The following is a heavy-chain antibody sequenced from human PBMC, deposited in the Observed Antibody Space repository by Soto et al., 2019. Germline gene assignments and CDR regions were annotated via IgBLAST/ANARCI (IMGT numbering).Heavy chain of an antibody. CDR2: ISSSSTYI. CDR3: ARDLRGDYLGSPCHYFDC. D-gene: IGHD4-17*01. J-gene: IGHJ4*02. Sequence: EVQLVESGGGLVKPGGSLRLSCAASGFAFSSYTMNWVRQAPGKGLEWVSSISSSSTYIYYVDSVKGRFTISRDNAKNSLFLQMNNLGAEDTAVYSCARDLRGDYLGSPCHYFDCWGQGTLVTVSS. V-gene: IGHV3-21*01. CDR1: GFAFSSYT.